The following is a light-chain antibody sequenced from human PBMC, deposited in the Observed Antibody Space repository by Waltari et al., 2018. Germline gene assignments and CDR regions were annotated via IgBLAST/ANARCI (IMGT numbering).Light chain of an antibody. CDR1: QGIRKF. CDR3: QQYKTFPRT. Sequence: DIQMTQSPSSLAASVGDRVTITCRASQGIRKFLAWFRQKPGKAPESLIYGASSLQSGVPARFSGSGSGTDFTLTISSLQAEDFAGYYCQQYKTFPRTFGGGTKVEIK. CDR2: GAS. V-gene: IGKV1-16*01. J-gene: IGKJ4*01.